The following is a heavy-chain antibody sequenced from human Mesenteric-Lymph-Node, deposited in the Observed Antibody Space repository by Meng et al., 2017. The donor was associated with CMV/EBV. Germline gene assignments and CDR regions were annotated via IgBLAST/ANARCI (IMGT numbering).Heavy chain of an antibody. J-gene: IGHJ3*02. CDR1: GFTFSSYA. CDR2: ISGSGGST. V-gene: IGHV3-23*01. Sequence: ETLSLTCAASGFTFSSYAMSWVRQAPGKGLEWVSAISGSGGSTYYADSVKGRFTISRDNSKNTLYLQMNSLRPEDTAVYFCAKDPGEIWGQGTMVTVSS. CDR3: AKDPGEI. D-gene: IGHD3-16*01.